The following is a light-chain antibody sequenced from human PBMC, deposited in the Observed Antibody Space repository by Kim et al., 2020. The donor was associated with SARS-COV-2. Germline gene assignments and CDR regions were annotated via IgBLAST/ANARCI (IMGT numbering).Light chain of an antibody. CDR1: QNVRNY. CDR3: QQRSTWPGT. CDR2: GVS. Sequence: VSAGERATLSCRASQNVRNYLGWYQQKPGQAPRLLIYGVSNRVAGIPARFSGSESGTDFTLTISSLESDDFAVYYCQQRSTWPGTFGRGTKVDIK. J-gene: IGKJ4*01. V-gene: IGKV3-11*01.